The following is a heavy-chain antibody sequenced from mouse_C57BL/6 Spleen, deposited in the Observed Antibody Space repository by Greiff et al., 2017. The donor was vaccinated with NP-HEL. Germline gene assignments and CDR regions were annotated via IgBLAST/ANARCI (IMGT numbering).Heavy chain of an antibody. CDR2: INPSSGYT. CDR1: GYTFTSYT. D-gene: IGHD2-13*01. J-gene: IGHJ3*01. CDR3: ARDGEYDDGWFAY. V-gene: IGHV1-4*01. Sequence: QVQLKQSGAELARPGASVKMSCKASGYTFTSYTMHWVKQRPGQGLEWIGYINPSSGYTKYNQKFKDQATLTADKSSSKAYLKLSRLTSEDSAVDYCARDGEYDDGWFAYWGQGTLVTVSA.